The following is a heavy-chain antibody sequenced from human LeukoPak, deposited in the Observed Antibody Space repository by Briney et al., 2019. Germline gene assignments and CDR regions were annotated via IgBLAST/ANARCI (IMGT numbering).Heavy chain of an antibody. CDR3: AKDLNGYSSGWGYFDY. J-gene: IGHJ4*02. V-gene: IGHV1-46*01. CDR1: GYTFTSYY. Sequence: ASVKVSCKASGYTFTSYYMHWVRQAPGQGLEWMGIINPSGGSTSYAQKFQGRVTMTRDTSTSTVYMELSSLRSEDTAVYYCAKDLNGYSSGWGYFDYWGQGTLVTVSS. D-gene: IGHD6-19*01. CDR2: INPSGGST.